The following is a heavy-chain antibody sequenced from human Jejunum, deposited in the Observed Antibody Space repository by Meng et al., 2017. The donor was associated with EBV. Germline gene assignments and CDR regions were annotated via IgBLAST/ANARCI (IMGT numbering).Heavy chain of an antibody. CDR3: ASTLYSTTIGLTYYFDW. D-gene: IGHD2/OR15-2a*01. CDR1: GLIFSDYY. CDR2: ISSSGATV. J-gene: IGHJ4*02. Sequence: QVKVEEWGAGGALVKPGGTLILSCATSGLIFSDYYMSWIRQAPGKGLEWISYISSSGATVAYADSVAGRFSIGRDNAENSVFLHLDSLRADDTAVYYCASTLYSTTIGLTYYFDWWGQGTLVTVSS. V-gene: IGHV3-11*01.